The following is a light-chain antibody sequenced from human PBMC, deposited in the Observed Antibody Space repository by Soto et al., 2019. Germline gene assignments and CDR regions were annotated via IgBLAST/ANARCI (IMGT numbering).Light chain of an antibody. V-gene: IGLV1-44*01. CDR1: SSNIGSNT. CDR3: AASHDSRNGWV. CDR2: SSD. Sequence: QSVLTQPPSMSGTPGQRVTISCSGSSSNIGSNTVNWYQQLPGTAPKLLIYSSDQWPSGVPDRVSGSKSGTSASLAISGLQPEDEADYYCAASHDSRNGWVFGGGTKVTVL. J-gene: IGLJ3*02.